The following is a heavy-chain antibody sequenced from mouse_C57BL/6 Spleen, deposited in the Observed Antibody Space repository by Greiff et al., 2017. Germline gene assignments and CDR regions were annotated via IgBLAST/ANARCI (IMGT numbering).Heavy chain of an antibody. CDR1: GYTFTDYE. CDR2: IDPETGGT. D-gene: IGHD4-1*01. J-gene: IGHJ2*01. CDR3: TRDWDGY. V-gene: IGHV1-15*01. Sequence: VQLQESGAELVRPWPSVSLSCKASGYTFTDYEMHWVKQTPVHGLEWIGAIDPETGGTAYNQKFKSQAILTADKSSSTAYMELRSLTYEDSVVYYCTRDWDGYWGQGTTLTVSS.